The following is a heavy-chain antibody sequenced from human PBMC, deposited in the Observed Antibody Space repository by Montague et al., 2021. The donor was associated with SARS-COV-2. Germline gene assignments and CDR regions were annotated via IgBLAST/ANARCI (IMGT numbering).Heavy chain of an antibody. D-gene: IGHD3-10*01. Sequence: SETLSLTCTVSGVSVSNAYYHWSWIRQPPGKGLEWIGFMDYGGSPNYSPSLHSRVSISLDTSKNQLSLRLNSATAADTAVYFCATYRQGGSGRGCWGQGTLVTVSS. CDR3: ATYRQGGSGRGC. CDR2: MDYGGSP. CDR1: GVSVSNAYYH. J-gene: IGHJ4*02. V-gene: IGHV4-61*01.